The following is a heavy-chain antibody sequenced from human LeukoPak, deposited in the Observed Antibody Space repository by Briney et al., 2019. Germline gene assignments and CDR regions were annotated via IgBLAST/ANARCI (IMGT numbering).Heavy chain of an antibody. CDR1: GGTFSSYA. V-gene: IGHV1-69*13. CDR3: ARDMPYSGSYGGYYFDY. Sequence: SVKVSCKASGGTFSSYAISWVRQAPGQGLEWMGGIIPIFGTANYAQKFQGRVTITADESTSTAYMELSSLRSEDTAVYYCARDMPYSGSYGGYYFDYWGQGTLVTVSS. J-gene: IGHJ4*02. CDR2: IIPIFGTA. D-gene: IGHD1-26*01.